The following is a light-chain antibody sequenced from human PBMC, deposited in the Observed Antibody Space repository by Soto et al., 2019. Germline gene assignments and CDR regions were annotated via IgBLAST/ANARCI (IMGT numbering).Light chain of an antibody. CDR3: QQYYRTPWT. CDR1: QSVLYSSHNKNY. CDR2: WAS. J-gene: IGKJ1*01. V-gene: IGKV4-1*01. Sequence: DVVMTQSPDSLAVSLGERATINCKSSQSVLYSSHNKNYLAWYQQKPGQPPKLLLYWASTRESGVPDRFSGSGSGTDFTLPITGLQPEDVAVYYCQQYYRTPWTVGQGTKVEI.